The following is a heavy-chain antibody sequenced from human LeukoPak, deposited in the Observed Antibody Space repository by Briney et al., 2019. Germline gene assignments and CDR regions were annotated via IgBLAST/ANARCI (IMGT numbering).Heavy chain of an antibody. J-gene: IGHJ6*03. CDR3: ARDGEEYYYDSSGYYYYYMDV. Sequence: GASVKVSCKASGGTFSSYAISWVRQAPGQGLEWMGGIIPIFGTANYAQTFQGRVTITADESTSTAYMELSSLRSEDTAVYYCARDGEEYYYDSSGYYYYYMDVWGKGTTVTISS. D-gene: IGHD3-22*01. V-gene: IGHV1-69*13. CDR1: GGTFSSYA. CDR2: IIPIFGTA.